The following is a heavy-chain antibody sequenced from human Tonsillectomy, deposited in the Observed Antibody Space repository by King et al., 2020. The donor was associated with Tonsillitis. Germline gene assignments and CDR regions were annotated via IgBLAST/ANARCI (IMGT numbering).Heavy chain of an antibody. J-gene: IGHJ3*01. V-gene: IGHV1-69*01. CDR1: GGTFSSYA. CDR2: IIPIFGRA. D-gene: IGHD3-22*01. CDR3: AGDYRDYYDSSGFQGAFDF. Sequence: VQLVESGAEGKKPGSSVKVSCKASGGTFSSYALSWVRQTPGQGLEGMGGIIPIFGRANYAQKFEGRVTITADESTSTAYMELSSLTSEDTAVYYCAGDYRDYYDSSGFQGAFDFWGQGTMVTVSS.